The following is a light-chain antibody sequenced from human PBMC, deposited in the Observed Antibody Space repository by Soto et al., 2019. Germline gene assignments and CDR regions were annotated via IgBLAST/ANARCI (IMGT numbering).Light chain of an antibody. CDR2: DAS. V-gene: IGKV3-11*01. J-gene: IGKJ4*02. Sequence: EIVLTQSPASLSLSPGQRATLSCRASQKIGSDLAWYQQRPGQAPRLLIYDASTRATGIPDRFSGSGSGTDFTLTISSLEAEAFAVYYCQQRSNWPSFGGGTKVEI. CDR1: QKIGSD. CDR3: QQRSNWPS.